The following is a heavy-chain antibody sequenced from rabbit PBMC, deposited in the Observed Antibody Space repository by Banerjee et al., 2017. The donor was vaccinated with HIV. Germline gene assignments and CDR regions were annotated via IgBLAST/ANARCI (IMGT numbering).Heavy chain of an antibody. J-gene: IGHJ4*01. CDR2: ISAGDSGSA. V-gene: IGHV1S45*01. D-gene: IGHD4-1*01. CDR3: ARDLAGVIGWNFNL. Sequence: QEQLKETGGDLVKPGASLTLTCTASGFDFSTNRMCWVRQAPGKGLEWIACISAGDSGSAYYASWAKGRVTISKTSSTTVTLQMTSLTAADTATYFCARDLAGVIGWNFNLWGQGTLVTVS. CDR1: GFDFSTNR.